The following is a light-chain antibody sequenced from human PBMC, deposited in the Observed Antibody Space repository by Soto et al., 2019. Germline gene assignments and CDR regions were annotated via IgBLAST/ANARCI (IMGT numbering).Light chain of an antibody. CDR1: SGDVGAYNY. J-gene: IGLJ3*02. Sequence: QSALTQPRSVSGSPGQSVTISCTGTSGDVGAYNYVSWYQQHTGKAPKLIIYDVSKRPSGVPDRFSGSKSANTASLTISGLQAEDEADYYCCSYAGSYSFMFGGGTKLTVL. V-gene: IGLV2-11*01. CDR3: CSYAGSYSFM. CDR2: DVS.